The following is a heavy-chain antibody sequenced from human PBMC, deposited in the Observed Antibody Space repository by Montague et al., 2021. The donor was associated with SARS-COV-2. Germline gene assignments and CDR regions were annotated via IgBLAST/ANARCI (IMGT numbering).Heavy chain of an antibody. CDR3: AGGRQHINMVVVVVTGGEYYFDF. J-gene: IGHJ4*02. CDR1: DGSFSDYS. V-gene: IGHV4-34*01. D-gene: IGHD3-22*01. CDR2: INHRGST. Sequence: SETLSLTCAVYDGSFSDYSWTWIRQPPGKGLEWIGEINHRGSTNYNPSLKSRVTISVDTSKNQFSLKLTSMTAADTAVYYCAGGRQHINMVVVVVTGGEYYFDFWGQGTLVAVPS.